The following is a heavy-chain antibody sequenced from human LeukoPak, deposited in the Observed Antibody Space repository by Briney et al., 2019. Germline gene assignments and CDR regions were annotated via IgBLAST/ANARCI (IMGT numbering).Heavy chain of an antibody. CDR3: ARRFDI. CDR1: GFIVSTYI. Sequence: GGSLRLSCAASGFIVSTYIMNWVRPAPGEGLEWVSYIGSSSTPYYADAVEGRFTISRDSATNSLFLQMDSLRDDDTAVYYCARRFDIWGQGTMVTVAS. J-gene: IGHJ3*02. V-gene: IGHV3-48*02. CDR2: IGSSSTP.